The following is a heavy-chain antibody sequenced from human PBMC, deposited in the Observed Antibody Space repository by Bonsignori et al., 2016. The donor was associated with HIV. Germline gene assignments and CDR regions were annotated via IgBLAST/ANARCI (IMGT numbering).Heavy chain of an antibody. D-gene: IGHD6-13*01. V-gene: IGHV3-74*01. Sequence: VRQAPGKGLVWVSSITGDGSGTGYADSVKGRFTISRDNAKNTLYLQMNSLRGEDTAVYFCARGIEAAGTDYWGQGTLVTVSS. CDR3: ARGIEAAGTDY. CDR2: ITGDGSGT. J-gene: IGHJ4*02.